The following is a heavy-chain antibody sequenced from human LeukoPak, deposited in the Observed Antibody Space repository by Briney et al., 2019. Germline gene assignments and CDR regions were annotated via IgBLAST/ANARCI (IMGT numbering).Heavy chain of an antibody. Sequence: PGGSLRLSCAASGFIFSDYYMSWIRQAPGKGLEWVSYISSSGSTIYYADSVKGRFTISRDNAKNSLYLQMNSLRAEDTAVYYCAGRQTYCSGGSCYFRYYYYYYMDVWGKGTTVTVSS. CDR3: AGRQTYCSGGSCYFRYYYYYYMDV. J-gene: IGHJ6*03. V-gene: IGHV3-11*04. CDR2: ISSSGSTI. CDR1: GFIFSDYY. D-gene: IGHD2-15*01.